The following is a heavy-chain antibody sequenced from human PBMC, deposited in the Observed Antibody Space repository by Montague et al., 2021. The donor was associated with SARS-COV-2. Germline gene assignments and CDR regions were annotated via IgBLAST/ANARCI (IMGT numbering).Heavy chain of an antibody. J-gene: IGHJ3*02. D-gene: IGHD1-14*01. V-gene: IGHV4-59*02. CDR3: ARETVTADAFDI. Sequence: SETLSLTCTVSGASVGSSDWGWIRQSPGKGLEWIGYFYSVGSTDYNPSLKSRATISRDTSKNQISLKVRSVTAADTAVYYCARETVTADAFDIWGQGTMVTVSS. CDR2: FYSVGST. CDR1: GASVGSSD.